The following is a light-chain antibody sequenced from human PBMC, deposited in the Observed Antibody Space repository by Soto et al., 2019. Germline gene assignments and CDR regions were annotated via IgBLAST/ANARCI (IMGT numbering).Light chain of an antibody. Sequence: QSVLTQPPSASASLGASVKLTCTLSSGHNSYAIAWHQQQPEKGPRYLMKLNSDGSHSKWDGIPDRFSGSSSGAERYLTISSLQSEDEADYYCQTWSTDIRVFGGGTQLTVL. CDR3: QTWSTDIRV. J-gene: IGLJ3*02. V-gene: IGLV4-69*01. CDR2: LNSDGSH. CDR1: SGHNSYA.